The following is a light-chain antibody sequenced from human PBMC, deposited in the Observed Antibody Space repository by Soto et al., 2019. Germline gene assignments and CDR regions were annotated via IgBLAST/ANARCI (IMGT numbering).Light chain of an antibody. J-gene: IGKJ4*01. CDR2: AAS. CDR1: QSISSY. CDR3: QQRYNSPLT. V-gene: IGKV1-39*01. Sequence: DIQMTQSPYSLSASVGDRVTITCRASQSISSYLNWYQQKPGKAPKLLIYAASSLQSGVPLRFSVSGSGTDFTLTISSLQPEDFATYYCQQRYNSPLTFGGGTKVEIK.